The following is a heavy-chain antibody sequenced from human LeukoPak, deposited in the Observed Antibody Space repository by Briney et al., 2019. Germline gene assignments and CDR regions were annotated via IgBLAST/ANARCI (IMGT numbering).Heavy chain of an antibody. Sequence: SETLSLTCTVSGGSISSSSYYWGWIRQPPGKRLEWSGSIYYSGSTYYNPSLRSRVTISVDTSKNQFSLKLSSVTAADTAVYYCAREVISSWPNIVRGYFDYWGQGTLVTVSS. V-gene: IGHV4-39*07. D-gene: IGHD6-13*01. CDR1: GGSISSSSYY. J-gene: IGHJ4*02. CDR3: AREVISSWPNIVRGYFDY. CDR2: IYYSGST.